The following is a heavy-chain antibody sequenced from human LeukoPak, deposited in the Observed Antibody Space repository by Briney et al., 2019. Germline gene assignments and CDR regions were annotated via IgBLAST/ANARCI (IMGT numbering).Heavy chain of an antibody. CDR3: AKGFTTIAAAGTNWFDP. V-gene: IGHV3-23*01. Sequence: GGSLRLSCAASGFTFSSYAMSWVRQAPGKGLEWVSAISGSGGSTYYADSVKGRFTISRDNSKNTLYLQMNSLRAEDTAVYYRAKGFTTIAAAGTNWFDPWGQGTLVTVSS. D-gene: IGHD6-13*01. CDR2: ISGSGGST. CDR1: GFTFSSYA. J-gene: IGHJ5*02.